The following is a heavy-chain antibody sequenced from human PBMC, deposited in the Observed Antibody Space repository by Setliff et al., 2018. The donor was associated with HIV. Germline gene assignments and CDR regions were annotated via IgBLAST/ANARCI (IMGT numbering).Heavy chain of an antibody. CDR3: AGVGHSSSYHYYGMDV. Sequence: GASVKVSCKTSGGTFSSYGISWVRQAPGQGLEWMGGIIPMFGTGFYAQKFQGRVTITTDESRSTAYMELSSLSSEDTAVFYCAGVGHSSSYHYYGMDVWGQGTTVTVSS. CDR1: GGTFSSYG. D-gene: IGHD6-13*01. V-gene: IGHV1-69*05. J-gene: IGHJ6*02. CDR2: IIPMFGTG.